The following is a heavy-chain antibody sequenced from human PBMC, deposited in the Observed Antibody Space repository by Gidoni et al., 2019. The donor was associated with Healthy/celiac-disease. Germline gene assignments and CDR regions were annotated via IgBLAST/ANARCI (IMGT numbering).Heavy chain of an antibody. CDR1: TFSSYA. V-gene: IGHV3-23*01. J-gene: IGHJ4*02. D-gene: IGHD3-16*01. CDR3: ANRDRNMITFGGVTGRTQIDY. Sequence: TFSSYAMSWVRQAPGKGLEWVSAISGSGGSTYYADSVKGRFTISRDNSKNTLYLQMNSLRAEDTAVYYCANRDRNMITFGGVTGRTQIDYWGQGTLVTVSS. CDR2: ISGSGGST.